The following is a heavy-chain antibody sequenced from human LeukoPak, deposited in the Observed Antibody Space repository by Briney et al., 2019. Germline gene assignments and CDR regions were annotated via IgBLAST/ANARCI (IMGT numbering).Heavy chain of an antibody. CDR3: AKAYHDSGCLIDY. CDR2: IRGNGATT. D-gene: IGHD6-19*01. Sequence: GGSLRLACAASGITFSSHAMTWVRQAPGKGLEWVAAIRGNGATTDYADSVKGRFTISRDNSKSTLYLQMNSLRAEDTAVYYCAKAYHDSGCLIDYWGQGTLVTVSS. V-gene: IGHV3-23*01. J-gene: IGHJ4*02. CDR1: GITFSSHA.